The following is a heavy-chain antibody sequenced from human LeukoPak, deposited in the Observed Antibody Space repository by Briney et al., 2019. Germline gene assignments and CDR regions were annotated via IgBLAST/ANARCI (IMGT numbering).Heavy chain of an antibody. D-gene: IGHD3-16*02. Sequence: PGGSLRLSCAASGFTFSNAWMNWVRQAPGQGLEWVGRIKSKTDGGTADYAAPVKGRFTISRDDSKTTLYLQMNDLKTEDTAVYYCTTVMITFGGVIPNYWGQGTLVTVSS. J-gene: IGHJ4*02. CDR2: IKSKTDGGTA. CDR1: GFTFSNAW. CDR3: TTVMITFGGVIPNY. V-gene: IGHV3-15*01.